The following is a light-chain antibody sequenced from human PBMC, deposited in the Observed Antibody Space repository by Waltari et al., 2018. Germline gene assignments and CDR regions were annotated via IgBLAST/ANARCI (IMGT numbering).Light chain of an antibody. CDR2: DAF. J-gene: IGKJ2*01. V-gene: IGKV3-15*01. CDR1: QAMSNN. CDR3: QQSYSTPLYS. Sequence: EIVMTQSPATLSVSPGERVTLSCRASQAMSNNLAWYQQKPGQAPRLLIYDAFTRATGIPGRFSGSGSATEFTLTIGSMQAEDFATYYCQQSYSTPLYSFGQGTKLEIK.